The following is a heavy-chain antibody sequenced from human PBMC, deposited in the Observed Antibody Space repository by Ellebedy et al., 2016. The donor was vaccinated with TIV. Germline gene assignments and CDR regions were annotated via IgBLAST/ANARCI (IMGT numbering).Heavy chain of an antibody. CDR1: GVSISSINW. V-gene: IGHV4-4*02. Sequence: MPSETLSLTCAVSGVSISSINWWTWVRQPPGKGLEWIGEISHSGSTNYNPSLKSRVTISIDKSKNQFSLKLRSVTAADTAVYYCARRYDFWSGYHDSWGQGTLVTVSS. CDR2: ISHSGST. CDR3: ARRYDFWSGYHDS. J-gene: IGHJ4*02. D-gene: IGHD3-3*01.